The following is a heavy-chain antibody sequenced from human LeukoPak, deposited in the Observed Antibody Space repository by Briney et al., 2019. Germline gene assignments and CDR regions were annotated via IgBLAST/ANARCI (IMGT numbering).Heavy chain of an antibody. CDR2: INPNSGGT. V-gene: IGHV1-2*02. J-gene: IGHJ3*02. Sequence: GASVKVSCKASGYTFTGYYIHWVRQAPGRGLEWMGWINPNSGGTNYAQKFQGRVTMTRDTSISTAYMELSGLRSDDTAAYYCARRYCDSTRCYDAFDIWGQGTMVTVSS. CDR3: ARRYCDSTRCYDAFDI. D-gene: IGHD2-2*01. CDR1: GYTFTGYY.